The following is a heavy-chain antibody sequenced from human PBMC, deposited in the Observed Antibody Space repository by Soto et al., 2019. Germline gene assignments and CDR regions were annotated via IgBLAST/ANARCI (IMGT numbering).Heavy chain of an antibody. CDR1: GFTFSSYW. CDR2: IKQDGSEK. CDR3: ARPGLVAVITSDWYFDL. D-gene: IGHD3-22*01. Sequence: EVQLVESGGGLVQPGGSLRLSCAASGFTFSSYWMSWVRQAPGKGLEWVANIKQDGSEKYYVDSVKGRFTISRDNANNSLYLQMNSRRAEDTAVYYCARPGLVAVITSDWYFDLWGRGTLVTVSS. J-gene: IGHJ2*01. V-gene: IGHV3-7*01.